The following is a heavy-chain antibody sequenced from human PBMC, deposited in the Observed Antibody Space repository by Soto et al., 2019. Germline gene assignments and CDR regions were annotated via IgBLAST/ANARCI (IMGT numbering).Heavy chain of an antibody. D-gene: IGHD3-10*01. CDR2: IYWDDDK. J-gene: IGHJ4*02. CDR3: AHAPGWFGERAFDY. V-gene: IGHV2-5*02. CDR1: WFSLSTSGVG. Sequence: QITLKESGPTLVKPTQTLTVTCTFSWFSLSTSGVGVGWIRQPPGKALEWLALIYWDDDKRYSPSLKSRLTITKDTSKNQVVLTMTNMDPVDTATYYCAHAPGWFGERAFDYWGQGTLVTVSS.